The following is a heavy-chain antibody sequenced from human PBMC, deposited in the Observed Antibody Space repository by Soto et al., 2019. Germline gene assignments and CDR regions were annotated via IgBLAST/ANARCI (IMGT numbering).Heavy chain of an antibody. CDR2: INAGNGNT. CDR1: GYTFTSYA. V-gene: IGHV1-3*01. D-gene: IGHD2-15*01. CDR3: ARPYCSGGSCHHQIDY. J-gene: IGHJ4*02. Sequence: GASVKVSCKASGYTFTSYAMHWVRQAPGQRLEWMGWINAGNGNTKYSQKFQGRVTITRDTSASTAYMELSSLRSEDTAVYYCARPYCSGGSCHHQIDYWGQGTLVTVSS.